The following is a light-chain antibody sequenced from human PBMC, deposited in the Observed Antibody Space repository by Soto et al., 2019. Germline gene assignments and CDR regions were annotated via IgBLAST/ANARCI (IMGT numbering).Light chain of an antibody. Sequence: IVMTQSPATLSVSPGERATLSCRASQSVSSNLAWYQQKPGQAPRLLIYGASTRATGIPARFSGSGSGTEFTLTISSLQSEDVAVYYCQQYNNWLMYTFGQGTKLEIK. CDR3: QQYNNWLMYT. CDR2: GAS. V-gene: IGKV3-15*01. CDR1: QSVSSN. J-gene: IGKJ2*01.